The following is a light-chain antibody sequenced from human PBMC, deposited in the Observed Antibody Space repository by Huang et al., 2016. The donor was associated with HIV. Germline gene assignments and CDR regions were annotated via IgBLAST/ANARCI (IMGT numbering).Light chain of an antibody. CDR2: DAS. CDR3: QQYNNLRYT. CDR1: QDITNF. V-gene: IGKV1-33*01. J-gene: IGKJ2*01. Sequence: DIQMTQSPSSLSASVGDRVTITCQASQDITNFLNWYQEKPGKAPKLLIYDASNLETGVPSKFSGGGSGRYFTLTISSLQPEDFATYYCQQYNNLRYTCGQGTKLEIK.